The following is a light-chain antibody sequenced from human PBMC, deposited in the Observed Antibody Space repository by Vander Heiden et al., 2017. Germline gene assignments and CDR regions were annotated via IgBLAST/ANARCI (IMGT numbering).Light chain of an antibody. Sequence: IQLTQSASSLSASVGDRVTIPCRASQGISSYLAWYQQKPGKAPKLLMYAASTLQSGVPSRFSGSGSGTDFTLTISSLQPEDSATYYCQQFINYRITFGGGTKVEI. CDR3: QQFINYRIT. V-gene: IGKV1-9*01. J-gene: IGKJ4*01. CDR1: QGISSY. CDR2: AAS.